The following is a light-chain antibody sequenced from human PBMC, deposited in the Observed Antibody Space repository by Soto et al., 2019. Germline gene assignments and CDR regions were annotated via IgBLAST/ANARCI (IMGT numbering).Light chain of an antibody. Sequence: EIVLTQSPGTLSLSPGERATLSCRASQSISSSYLAWYQQKPGQTPRLRIYAASSRATGIPDRFSGSGSGTDFTLTISRLEPEDFAVYYCQQYGNAVYTFGQGTKLEIK. J-gene: IGKJ2*01. CDR2: AAS. CDR1: QSISSSY. CDR3: QQYGNAVYT. V-gene: IGKV3-20*01.